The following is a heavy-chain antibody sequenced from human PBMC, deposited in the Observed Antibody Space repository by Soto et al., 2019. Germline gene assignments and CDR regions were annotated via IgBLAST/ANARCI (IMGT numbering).Heavy chain of an antibody. Sequence: LSLTCTVTGDSINNRSYYWGWIRQPPGKGLEWIGSIYYSGSTYNNPSLKSRVSMSVDTSKNQFSLKLRSVTAADTALYYRARQRTSVVTQAYFDSWGQGSLVTVSS. J-gene: IGHJ4*02. CDR1: GDSINNRSYY. CDR3: ARQRTSVVTQAYFDS. D-gene: IGHD2-21*02. V-gene: IGHV4-39*01. CDR2: IYYSGST.